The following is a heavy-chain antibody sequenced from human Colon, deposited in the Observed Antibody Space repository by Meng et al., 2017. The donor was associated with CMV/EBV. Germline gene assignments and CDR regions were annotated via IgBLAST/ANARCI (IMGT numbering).Heavy chain of an antibody. V-gene: IGHV4-61*01. D-gene: IGHD3-16*01. Sequence: SETLSLTCSVSGSSVNSDRFDWSWIRQPPGGGLEWIGYIYYNGSPKYNSSLKSRVTISLDTSKNQFSLEMTSVTAADTAMYYCARDHYDVNYFDYWGQGTLVTVSS. CDR1: GSSVNSDRFD. J-gene: IGHJ4*02. CDR2: IYYNGSP. CDR3: ARDHYDVNYFDY.